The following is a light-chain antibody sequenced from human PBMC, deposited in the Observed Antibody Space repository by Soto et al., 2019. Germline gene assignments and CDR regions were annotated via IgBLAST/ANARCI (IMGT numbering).Light chain of an antibody. V-gene: IGLV1-47*01. CDR1: SSNIGGYY. CDR3: AAWDDSLSGRV. CDR2: RNN. Sequence: QPVLTQPPSASGTPGQRVTISCSGSSSNIGGYYVYWYRQLPGTAPKLLIYRNNERPSGVPDRFSGSKSGTSASLAISGLRSEDEAEYYCAAWDDSLSGRVFGGGTKLTVL. J-gene: IGLJ3*02.